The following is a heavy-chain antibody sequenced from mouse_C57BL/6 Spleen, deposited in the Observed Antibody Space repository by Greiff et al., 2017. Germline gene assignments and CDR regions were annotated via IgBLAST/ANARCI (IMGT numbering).Heavy chain of an antibody. CDR2: IRLKSDNYAT. J-gene: IGHJ4*01. D-gene: IGHD2-4*01. Sequence: EVKLMESGGGLVQPGGSMKLSCVASGFTFSNYWMNWVRQSPEKGLEWVAQIRLKSDNYATHYAESVKGRFTISRDDSKSSVYLQMNNLRAEDTGIYYCTAYYDYDVYYAMDYWGQGTSVTVSS. CDR3: TAYYDYDVYYAMDY. CDR1: GFTFSNYW. V-gene: IGHV6-3*01.